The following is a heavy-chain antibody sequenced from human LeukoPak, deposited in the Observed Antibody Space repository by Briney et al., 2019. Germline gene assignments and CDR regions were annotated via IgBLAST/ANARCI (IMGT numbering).Heavy chain of an antibody. J-gene: IGHJ1*01. V-gene: IGHV3-30*04. CDR1: EFTFSSYA. Sequence: GGSLRLSCAASEFTFSSYAMHWVRQAPGKGLEWVAVISYDGRNKYYADSVKGRFTISRDNSKNTLYLQMNSLRAEDTAVYYCAKGGEQVTWNFQNWGQGTLVTVSS. CDR3: AKGGEQVTWNFQN. D-gene: IGHD1/OR15-1a*01. CDR2: ISYDGRNK.